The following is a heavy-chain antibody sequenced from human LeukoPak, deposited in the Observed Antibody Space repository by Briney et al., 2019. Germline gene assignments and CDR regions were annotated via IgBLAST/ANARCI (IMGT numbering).Heavy chain of an antibody. CDR2: INHSGSS. CDR1: GGSFSGYY. D-gene: IGHD4-17*01. Sequence: KPSETLSLTCAVYGGSFSGYYWSWIRQPPGKGLEWIGEINHSGSSNYNPSLKSRVTISVDTSKYQFSLKVRSVTAADTAVYYCARVRTTETTFKKYYYGMDVWGQGTTVTVSS. V-gene: IGHV4-34*01. CDR3: ARVRTTETTFKKYYYGMDV. J-gene: IGHJ6*02.